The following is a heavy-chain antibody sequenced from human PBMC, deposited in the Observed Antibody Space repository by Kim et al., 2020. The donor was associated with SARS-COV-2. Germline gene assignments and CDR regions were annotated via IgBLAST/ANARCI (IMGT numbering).Heavy chain of an antibody. D-gene: IGHD6-19*01. Sequence: YAQKLQDRVTMTTDTSTSTAYMELRSLRSDDTAVYYCARIAVAGTSNFDYWGQGTLVTVSS. J-gene: IGHJ4*02. CDR3: ARIAVAGTSNFDY. V-gene: IGHV1-18*01.